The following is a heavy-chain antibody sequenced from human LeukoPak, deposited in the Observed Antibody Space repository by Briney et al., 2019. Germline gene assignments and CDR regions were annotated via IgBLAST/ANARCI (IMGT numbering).Heavy chain of an antibody. V-gene: IGHV3-21*01. CDR3: ARDHGSYYAMYYFDY. CDR1: GFTFSSYS. Sequence: GGSLRLSCAASGFTFSSYSMNWVRQAPGKGLEWVSSISSSSSYIYYADSVKGRFTTSRDNAKNSLYLQMNSLRAEDTAVYYCARDHGSYYAMYYFDYWGQGTLVTVSS. CDR2: ISSSSSYI. D-gene: IGHD1-26*01. J-gene: IGHJ4*02.